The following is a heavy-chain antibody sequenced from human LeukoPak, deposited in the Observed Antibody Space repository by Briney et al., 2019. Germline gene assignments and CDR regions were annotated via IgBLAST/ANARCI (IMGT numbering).Heavy chain of an antibody. V-gene: IGHV1-2*02. D-gene: IGHD4-17*01. CDR1: GYTFTGHY. Sequence: ASVKVSCKASGYTFTGHYMHWVRQAPGQGLEWMGWINPNSGGTNYAQKFQGRVTMTRDTSISTAYMEVSRPRSDDTAVYYCARDSAVTTGAFDIWGQGTMVTVS. CDR2: INPNSGGT. J-gene: IGHJ3*02. CDR3: ARDSAVTTGAFDI.